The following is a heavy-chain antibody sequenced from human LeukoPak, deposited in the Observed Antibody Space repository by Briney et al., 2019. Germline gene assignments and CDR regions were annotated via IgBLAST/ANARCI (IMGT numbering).Heavy chain of an antibody. CDR1: GFTFSSYW. CDR2: IYHSGST. CDR3: ARSCRILDIVATIRARLGGNGFDI. J-gene: IGHJ3*02. D-gene: IGHD5-12*01. V-gene: IGHV4-38-2*01. Sequence: GSLRLSCAASGFTFSSYWMSWVRQAPGKGLEWIGSIYHSGSTYYNPSLKSRVTIAVETSKNQFSLKLSSVTAADKAVYYCARSCRILDIVATIRARLGGNGFDIWGQGTMVTVSS.